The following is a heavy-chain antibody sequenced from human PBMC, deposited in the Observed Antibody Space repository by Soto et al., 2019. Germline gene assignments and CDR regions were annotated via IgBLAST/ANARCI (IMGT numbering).Heavy chain of an antibody. CDR2: ISGSGDST. D-gene: IGHD6-13*01. J-gene: IGHJ4*02. CDR1: GFTFSSYA. V-gene: IGHV3-23*01. CDR3: TFNSGSWTFDY. Sequence: EVQLLESGGGFVQPGGSLRLSCGASGFTFSSYAMSWVRQAPGKGLEWVSAISGSGDSTSYADSVKGRFTISRDNSKNTLFLRMNSLTAEDPFVYYCTFNSGSWTFDYWGLGTLATVSS.